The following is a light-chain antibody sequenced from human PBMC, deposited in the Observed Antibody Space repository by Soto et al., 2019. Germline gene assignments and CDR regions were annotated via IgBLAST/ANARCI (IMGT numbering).Light chain of an antibody. V-gene: IGKV3-20*01. CDR3: QQYGSPPIT. Sequence: EIVLTQSPGTLSLSPGESATLSCRASQSVSSSYLAWYQQKPGQAPRLLFYDASIRATGIPDRVSGSGSGTDFTLTISRLEPEECAVDYGQQYGSPPITFGQGTRLEI. CDR2: DAS. J-gene: IGKJ5*01. CDR1: QSVSSSY.